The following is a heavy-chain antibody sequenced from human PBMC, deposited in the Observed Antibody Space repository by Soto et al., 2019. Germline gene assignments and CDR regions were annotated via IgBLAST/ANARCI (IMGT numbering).Heavy chain of an antibody. D-gene: IGHD3-10*01. CDR3: ARHSHRVISAFDI. CDR1: GVSISSSSYY. V-gene: IGHV4-39*01. J-gene: IGHJ3*02. CDR2: IYYSGST. Sequence: SETLSLTCTVSGVSISSSSYYLGWIRKPPGKGLEWIGSIYYSGSTYYNPSLKSRVTISVDTSKNQFSLKLSSVTAADTAVYYCARHSHRVISAFDIWGQGTMVTVS.